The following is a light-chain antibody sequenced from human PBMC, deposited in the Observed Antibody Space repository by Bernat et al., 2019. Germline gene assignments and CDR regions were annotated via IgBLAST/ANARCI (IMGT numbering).Light chain of an antibody. Sequence: DIEMTQSPSTLSASVGDRVTITCRASQSVSTLLAWYQHKPGKAPNLLIYTASTLESGVPSRFSGSGSGTEFTLTISSLQPEDSGIYYCQQYISYSTFGQGTKVEIK. CDR3: QQYISYST. CDR2: TAS. CDR1: QSVSTL. V-gene: IGKV1-5*03. J-gene: IGKJ1*01.